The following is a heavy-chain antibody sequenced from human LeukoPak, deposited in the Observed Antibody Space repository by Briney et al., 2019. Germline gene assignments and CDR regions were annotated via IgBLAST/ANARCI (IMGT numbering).Heavy chain of an antibody. V-gene: IGHV3-53*01. CDR2: IYSGAGT. J-gene: IGHJ4*01. Sequence: GGSLRLSCAASGFTFSDYYMSWVRQAPGKGLEWVSVIYSGAGTYYADSVKGRFTISRDNSRNTLYLQMNSLRAEDTAVYFCARDSSGPSYWGQGTLVTVSS. CDR1: GFTFSDYY. D-gene: IGHD1-26*01. CDR3: ARDSSGPSY.